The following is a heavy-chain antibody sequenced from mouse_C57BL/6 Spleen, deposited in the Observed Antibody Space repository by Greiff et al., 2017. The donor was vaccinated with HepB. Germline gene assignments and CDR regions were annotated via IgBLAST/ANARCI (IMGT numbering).Heavy chain of an antibody. CDR2: IHPNSGST. CDR1: GYTFTSYW. D-gene: IGHD1-1*01. V-gene: IGHV1-64*01. J-gene: IGHJ4*01. Sequence: QVQLQQSGAELVKPGASVKLSCKASGYTFTSYWMHWVKQRPGQGLEWIGMIHPNSGSTNYNEKFKSKATLTVDKSSSTAYMQLSSLTSEDSAVYYCARPIYYYGSSYEGAMDYWGQGTSVTVSS. CDR3: ARPIYYYGSSYEGAMDY.